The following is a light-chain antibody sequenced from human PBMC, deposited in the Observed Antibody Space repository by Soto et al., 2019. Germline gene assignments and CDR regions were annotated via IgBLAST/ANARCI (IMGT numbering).Light chain of an antibody. Sequence: EIVMTQSPATLSVSPGERATLSCRASQSVGDNLAWYQHKAGQAPRLLIYGASTRASGIPGRFSGTGSGTEFTLTISSLQSEDFAVYFCQQYNDWPPVYTFGQGTKLEIK. V-gene: IGKV3-15*01. CDR3: QQYNDWPPVYT. J-gene: IGKJ2*01. CDR1: QSVGDN. CDR2: GAS.